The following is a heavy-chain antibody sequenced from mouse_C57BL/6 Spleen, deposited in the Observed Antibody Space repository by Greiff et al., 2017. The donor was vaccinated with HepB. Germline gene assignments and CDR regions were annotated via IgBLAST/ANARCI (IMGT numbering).Heavy chain of an antibody. CDR1: GFSFNTYA. J-gene: IGHJ1*03. D-gene: IGHD2-3*01. Sequence: EVKLVESGGGLVQPKGSLKLSCAASGFSFNTYAMNWVRQAPGKGLEWVARIRSKSNNYATYYADSVKDRFTISRDDSESMLYLQMNNLKTEDTAMYYCVRLYDGYYVRYFDVWGTGTTVTVSS. CDR3: VRLYDGYYVRYFDV. V-gene: IGHV10-1*01. CDR2: IRSKSNNYAT.